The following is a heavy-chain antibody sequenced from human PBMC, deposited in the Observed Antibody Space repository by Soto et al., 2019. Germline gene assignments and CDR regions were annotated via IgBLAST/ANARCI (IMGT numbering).Heavy chain of an antibody. Sequence: QVQLQESGPGLVKASQTLSLTCTVSGGSISSGGYYWSWIRQHPGKGLEWIGYSYNSGSTYYNPPLKSRVTIPADTSKNQFSLKLSSVTAAATAVYYCARDPAPWGQGTLVTVSS. V-gene: IGHV4-31*03. CDR3: ARDPAP. CDR2: SYNSGST. J-gene: IGHJ5*02. CDR1: GGSISSGGYY.